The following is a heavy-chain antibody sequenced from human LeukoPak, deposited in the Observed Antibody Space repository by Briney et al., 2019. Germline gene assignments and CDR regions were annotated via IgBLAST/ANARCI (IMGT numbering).Heavy chain of an antibody. CDR1: GYTFTGYY. D-gene: IGHD3-10*01. CDR3: ARDLHGSGSYYLRWFDP. J-gene: IGHJ5*02. Sequence: ASVKVSCKASGYTFTGYYMHWVRQAPGQGLEWMGWINPNSGGTNYAQKFQGRVTMTRDTSISTAYMELSRLRSDDTAVYYCARDLHGSGSYYLRWFDPWGQGTLVTVSS. V-gene: IGHV1-2*02. CDR2: INPNSGGT.